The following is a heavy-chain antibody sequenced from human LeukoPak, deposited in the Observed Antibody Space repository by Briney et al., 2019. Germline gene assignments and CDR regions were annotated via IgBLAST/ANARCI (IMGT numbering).Heavy chain of an antibody. CDR3: ARDRERFLEFTNWFDP. CDR2: INPNSGGT. D-gene: IGHD3-3*01. J-gene: IGHJ5*02. Sequence: ASVKVSCKASGYTFTGYYMHWVRQAPGQGLEWMGWINPNSGGTNYAQKFQGRVTMTRDTSISTAYMELSRLRSDDTAVYYCARDRERFLEFTNWFDPWGQGTLVTVSS. CDR1: GYTFTGYY. V-gene: IGHV1-2*02.